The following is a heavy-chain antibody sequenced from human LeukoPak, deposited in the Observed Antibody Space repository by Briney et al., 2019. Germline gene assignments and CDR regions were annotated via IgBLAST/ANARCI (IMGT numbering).Heavy chain of an antibody. D-gene: IGHD5-12*01. CDR2: ISSSSSYI. J-gene: IGHJ6*02. CDR3: ARALQATTLTYYYYYGMDV. Sequence: NAGGSLRLSCAASGFTFSSYSMNWVRQAPGKGLEWVSSISSSSSYIYYADSVKGRFTISRDNAKNSLYLQMNSLRAEDTAVYYCARALQATTLTYYYYYGMDVWGQGTTVTVSS. CDR1: GFTFSSYS. V-gene: IGHV3-21*01.